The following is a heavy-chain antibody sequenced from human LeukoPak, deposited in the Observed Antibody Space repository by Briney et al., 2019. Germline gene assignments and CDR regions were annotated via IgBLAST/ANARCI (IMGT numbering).Heavy chain of an antibody. CDR2: IRTKAYGGTT. Sequence: AGGSLRLSCTASGFTFGDYAMTWVRQAPGKGLEWVGFIRTKAYGGTTEYAASVKGRFTISRDDSKSTAYLQMNSLKTEDTAVYYCTRGDCVSTTCYAHYWGQGTLVTVSS. D-gene: IGHD2-2*01. CDR1: GFTFGDYA. V-gene: IGHV3-49*04. J-gene: IGHJ4*02. CDR3: TRGDCVSTTCYAHY.